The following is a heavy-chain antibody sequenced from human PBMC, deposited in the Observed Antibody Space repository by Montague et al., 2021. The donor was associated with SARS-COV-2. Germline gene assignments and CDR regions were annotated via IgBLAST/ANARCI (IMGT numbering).Heavy chain of an antibody. Sequence: SETLSLTCTVSGGSINSHYWSWIRQSRGQGLEWIGYVYYRGSTKXNPSLKSRVTISVETSKNQFYLKLTSVTAADAAVYYCARANLVTFGGVIDLFEHWGQGSLVPVSS. CDR3: ARANLVTFGGVIDLFEH. CDR2: VYYRGST. CDR1: GGSINSHY. V-gene: IGHV4-59*11. D-gene: IGHD3-16*02. J-gene: IGHJ4*02.